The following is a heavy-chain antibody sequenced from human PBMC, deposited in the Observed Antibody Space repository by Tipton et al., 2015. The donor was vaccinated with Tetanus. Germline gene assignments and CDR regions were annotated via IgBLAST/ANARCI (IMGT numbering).Heavy chain of an antibody. J-gene: IGHJ4*02. CDR2: IFDDGSNT. Sequence: RSLRLSCAASGFSFASYGMHWVRQAPGKGLEWMATIFDDGSNTYYADSVKGRYTISRDNSRNTLFLQMNSLKVEDTAVYYCAREDGGPTLDYFDSWGQGVLVTVSS. CDR1: GFSFASYG. V-gene: IGHV3-30*03. CDR3: AREDGGPTLDYFDS. D-gene: IGHD3-16*01.